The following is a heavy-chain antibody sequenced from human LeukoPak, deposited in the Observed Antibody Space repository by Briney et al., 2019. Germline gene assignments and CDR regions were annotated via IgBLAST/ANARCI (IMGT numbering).Heavy chain of an antibody. CDR2: ISSSSSYI. CDR1: GFTFSSYS. CDR3: ARGIGAAAGRGGNY. J-gene: IGHJ4*02. D-gene: IGHD6-13*01. Sequence: PGGSLRLSCAASGFTFSSYSMNWVRQAPGKGLEWVSSISSSSSYIYYADSVKGRFTISRDNAKNSLYLQMNSLRAEDTAVYYCARGIGAAAGRGGNYRGQGTLVTVSS. V-gene: IGHV3-21*01.